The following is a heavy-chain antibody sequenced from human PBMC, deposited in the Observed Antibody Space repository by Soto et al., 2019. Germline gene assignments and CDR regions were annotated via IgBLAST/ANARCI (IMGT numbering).Heavy chain of an antibody. D-gene: IGHD1-26*01. CDR3: ASNLVGGYYFDF. CDR1: GYKFTNYW. Sequence: GESLKISCKGSGYKFTNYWIGWVRQMPGKGLEWMGLVWPGDSDTKYNPSFQGQVTISADKSINTAYLQWSSLKASDTAMYYCASNLVGGYYFDFWAQGTLVTVSS. V-gene: IGHV5-51*01. CDR2: VWPGDSDT. J-gene: IGHJ4*02.